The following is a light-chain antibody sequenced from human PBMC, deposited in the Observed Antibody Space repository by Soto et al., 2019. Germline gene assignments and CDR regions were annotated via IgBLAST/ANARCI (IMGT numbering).Light chain of an antibody. V-gene: IGKV3-15*01. CDR3: QQFNNWPWT. J-gene: IGKJ1*01. CDR2: GAS. Sequence: EIVMTQSPATLSVSPGERATLSCRASQTVSSSFAWYQQRPGQAPRLLIYGASTRATGIPARFSGSGSGTEFTLSISSLQSEDFAVYYCQQFNNWPWTFGQGTKVDIK. CDR1: QTVSSS.